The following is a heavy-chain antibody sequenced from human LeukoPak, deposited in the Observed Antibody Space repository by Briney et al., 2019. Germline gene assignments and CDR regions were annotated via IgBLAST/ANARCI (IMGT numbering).Heavy chain of an antibody. V-gene: IGHV3-23*01. Sequence: PGGSLRLSCAASGFTFSSYAMSWVRQAPANGLAWVSAVSGSGGSTYYADSVKGRFTISRDNSKNTLYLQMNSLRAEDTAVYCCAKEYYYDSSGYYSVPIFDYWGQGTLVTVSS. CDR1: GFTFSSYA. J-gene: IGHJ4*02. CDR3: AKEYYYDSSGYYSVPIFDY. D-gene: IGHD3-22*01. CDR2: VSGSGGST.